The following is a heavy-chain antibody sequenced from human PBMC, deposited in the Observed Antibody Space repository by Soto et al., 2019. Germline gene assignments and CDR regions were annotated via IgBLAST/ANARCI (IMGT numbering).Heavy chain of an antibody. D-gene: IGHD1-1*01. V-gene: IGHV3-7*01. CDR1: GFPFSSYW. CDR2: IKQDGSEK. Sequence: EVQLVESGGGLVQPGGSLRLSCAASGFPFSSYWMSWVRQAPGKGLEWVANIKQDGSEKYYVDSVKGRFTISRDNAKNSLYLQMNSLRAEDTAVYYCARDGTYYYYYGMDVWGQGTTVTVSS. CDR3: ARDGTYYYYYGMDV. J-gene: IGHJ6*02.